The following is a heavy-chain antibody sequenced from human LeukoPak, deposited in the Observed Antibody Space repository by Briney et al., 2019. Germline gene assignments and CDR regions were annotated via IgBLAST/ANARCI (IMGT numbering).Heavy chain of an antibody. V-gene: IGHV3-7*01. CDR1: DFTFDFYW. CDR2: ILPDGSQK. Sequence: TGGSLRLSCAASDFTFDFYWMTWVRQAPGKGLEWLANILPDGSQKYYVDSVKGRFTISRDNPKNSLYLQINNLRAEDTAVYYCGRLAHNAWYAIDFWGQGTLVTVSS. D-gene: IGHD2-2*01. CDR3: GRLAHNAWYAIDF. J-gene: IGHJ4*02.